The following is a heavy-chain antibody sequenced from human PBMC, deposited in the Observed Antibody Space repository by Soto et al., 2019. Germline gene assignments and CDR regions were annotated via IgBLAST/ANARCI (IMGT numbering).Heavy chain of an antibody. CDR2: IYYSGST. CDR3: ARFNWYFDL. Sequence: LSLTCTVSGGSISSYYWSWIRQPPGKGLEWIGYIYYSGSTNYNPSLKSRVTISVDTSKNQFSLKLSSVTAADTAVYYCARFNWYFDLWGRGTLVTVSS. J-gene: IGHJ2*01. CDR1: GGSISSYY. V-gene: IGHV4-59*08.